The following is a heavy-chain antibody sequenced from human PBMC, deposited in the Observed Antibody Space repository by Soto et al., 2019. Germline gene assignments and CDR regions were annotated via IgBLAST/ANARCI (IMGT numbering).Heavy chain of an antibody. CDR2: IFPDDSDT. CDR3: ARHPKYYTGYRYFDY. D-gene: IGHD2-8*02. Sequence: GESLKISCKTSGYSFTSYWVGWVRQMPGKGLEWMGIIFPDDSDTRYSPSFQGQVTISVDKSISTAYLQWSSLKASDTAMYYCARHPKYYTGYRYFDYWGQGTRVTVSS. J-gene: IGHJ4*02. CDR1: GYSFTSYW. V-gene: IGHV5-51*01.